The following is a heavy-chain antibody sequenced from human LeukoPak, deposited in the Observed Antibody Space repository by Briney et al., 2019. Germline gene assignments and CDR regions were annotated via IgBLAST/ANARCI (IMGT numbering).Heavy chain of an antibody. CDR3: ASGSYNYYGSGSYSR. CDR2: IYTSGST. Sequence: SQTLSLTCTVSGGSISSGSYYWSWIRQPAGKGLEWIGRIYTSGSTNYNPSLKSRVTISVDTSKNQFSLKLSSVTAADTAVYYCASGSYNYYGSGSYSRWGQGTLVTVSS. J-gene: IGHJ4*02. CDR1: GGSISSGSYY. D-gene: IGHD3-10*01. V-gene: IGHV4-61*02.